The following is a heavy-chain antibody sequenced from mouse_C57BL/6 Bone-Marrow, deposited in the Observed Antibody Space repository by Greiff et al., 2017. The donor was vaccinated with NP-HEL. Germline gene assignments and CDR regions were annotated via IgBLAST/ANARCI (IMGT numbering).Heavy chain of an antibody. CDR1: GFTFSSYG. J-gene: IGHJ2*01. CDR3: ARPYSNCFDY. D-gene: IGHD2-5*01. CDR2: ISSGGSYT. V-gene: IGHV5-6*02. Sequence: EVKLVESGGDLVKPGGSLKLSCAASGFTFSSYGMSWVRQTPDKRLEWVATISSGGSYTYYPDSVKGRFTISRDNAKNTLYLQMSSLKSEDTAMYYCARPYSNCFDYWGQGTTLTVSS.